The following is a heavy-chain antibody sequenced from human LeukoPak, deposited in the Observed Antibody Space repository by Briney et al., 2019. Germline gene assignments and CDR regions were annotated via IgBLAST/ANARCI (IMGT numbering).Heavy chain of an antibody. J-gene: IGHJ5*02. D-gene: IGHD5-24*01. CDR3: ARDNSVRDEAWWFNP. V-gene: IGHV1-18*01. CDR1: GYTFTSYG. CDR2: ISAYNGNT. Sequence: ASVKVSCKASGYTFTSYGISWVRQAPGQGLEWMGWISAYNGNTKYAQKLQGGVTLTRDMSTSTDYLELSSLRSEDTAVYYCARDNSVRDEAWWFNPWGQGTLVTVSS.